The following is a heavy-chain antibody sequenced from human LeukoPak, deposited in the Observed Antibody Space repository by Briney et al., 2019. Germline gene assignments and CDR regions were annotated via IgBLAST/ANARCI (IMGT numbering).Heavy chain of an antibody. D-gene: IGHD2-15*01. J-gene: IGHJ5*02. CDR2: IKQDGSEK. V-gene: IGHV3-7*01. CDR3: ARYCSGGSLYNWFDP. Sequence: GGSLRLSCAASGFTFSSYWMSWVRQAPGKGLEWVANIKQDGSEKYYVDSVKGRFTISRDNAKNSLYLQMNSLRAEDTAVYYCARYCSGGSLYNWFDPWGQGTLVTVSS. CDR1: GFTFSSYW.